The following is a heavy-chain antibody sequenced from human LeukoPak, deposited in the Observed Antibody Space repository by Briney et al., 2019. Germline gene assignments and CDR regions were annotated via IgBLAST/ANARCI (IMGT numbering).Heavy chain of an antibody. CDR2: ISGSGGST. V-gene: IGHV3-23*01. J-gene: IGHJ6*02. Sequence: GGSLRLSCAASGFTFSSYAMSWVRQAPGKGLEWVSAISGSGGSTYYADSVKGRFTISRDNSKNTLYLQMNSLRAEDTAVYYCADDFWSGYSDFGMDVWGQGTTVTVSS. CDR3: ADDFWSGYSDFGMDV. CDR1: GFTFSSYA. D-gene: IGHD3-3*01.